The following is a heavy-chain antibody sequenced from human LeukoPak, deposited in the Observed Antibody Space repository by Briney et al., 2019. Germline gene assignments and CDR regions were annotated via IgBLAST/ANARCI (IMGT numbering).Heavy chain of an antibody. V-gene: IGHV3-30-3*01. CDR1: GFTFSSYA. Sequence: GGSLRLSCAASGFTFSSYAMHWVRQAPGKGLEWVAVISYDGSNKYYADSVKGRFTISRDNSKNTLYLQMNSLRAEDTALYYCARKRPNYFDYWGQGTLVTVSS. CDR3: ARKRPNYFDY. CDR2: ISYDGSNK. J-gene: IGHJ4*02.